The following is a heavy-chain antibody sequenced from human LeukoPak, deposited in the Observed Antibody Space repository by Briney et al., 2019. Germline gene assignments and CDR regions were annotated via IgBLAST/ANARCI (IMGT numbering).Heavy chain of an antibody. V-gene: IGHV3-30*18. J-gene: IGHJ4*02. CDR2: ISYDGSNK. CDR3: AKKGAVGIAAAAFDC. D-gene: IGHD6-13*01. CDR1: GFTFSSYG. Sequence: PGGSLRLSCAASGFTFSSYGMHWLRQAPGKGLEWVAVISYDGSNKYYADSVKGRFTISRDNSKNTLYLQMNSLRAEDTAVYYCAKKGAVGIAAAAFDCWGEGTLVTVSS.